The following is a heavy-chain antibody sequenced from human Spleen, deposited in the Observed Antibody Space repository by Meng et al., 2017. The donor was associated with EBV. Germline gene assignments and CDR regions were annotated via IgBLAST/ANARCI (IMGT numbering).Heavy chain of an antibody. CDR2: IHNSGNT. CDR3: ATSRGNTYGTTFDH. J-gene: IGHJ4*02. V-gene: IGHV4-30-4*01. CDR1: GGSITSGADY. Sequence: QVHPQASGHALVKPPPTMSLTDAVAGGSITSGADYWGWIRQPPGRGLEWIGYIHNSGNTYFNPSLKSRVTISMDTSKKQFSLNLSSVTAADTAVYYCATSRGNTYGTTFDHWGQGTLVTVSS. D-gene: IGHD5-18*01.